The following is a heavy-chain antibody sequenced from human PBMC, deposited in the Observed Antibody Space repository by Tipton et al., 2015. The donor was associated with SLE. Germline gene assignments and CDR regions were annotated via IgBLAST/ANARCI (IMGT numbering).Heavy chain of an antibody. V-gene: IGHV4-59*01. CDR2: IYYSGGT. Sequence: LRFSCTVSGGSMSTYYWSWIRLPPGKGLEWIGYIYYSGGTSYNPSLNSRVTISVDTSRNQFSLKLASVTAADSAVYYCARYSLTNWHLDLWGRGTLVTVSS. J-gene: IGHJ2*01. CDR3: ARYSLTNWHLDL. CDR1: GGSMSTYY. D-gene: IGHD2-15*01.